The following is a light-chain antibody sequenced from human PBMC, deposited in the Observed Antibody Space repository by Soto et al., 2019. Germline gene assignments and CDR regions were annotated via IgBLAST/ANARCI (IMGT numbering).Light chain of an antibody. CDR2: GAS. CDR1: QSVSSN. V-gene: IGKV3-15*01. CDR3: QQYNNWPWT. J-gene: IGKJ1*01. Sequence: EIVMTQSPATLSVSPGERATLSCRASQSVSSNLAWYQQKPGQAPRLLIYGASIRATGIPARFSGSGSGTEFTLTISSLQSEDFAVYYCQQYNNWPWTFGQGTKAEIK.